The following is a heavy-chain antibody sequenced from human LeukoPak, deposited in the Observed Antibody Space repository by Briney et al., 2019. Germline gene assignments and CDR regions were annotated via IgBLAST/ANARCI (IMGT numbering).Heavy chain of an antibody. D-gene: IGHD3-22*01. J-gene: IGHJ4*02. CDR1: GFSLTTRGVG. V-gene: IGHV2-5*02. Sequence: SGPTLVNPTQTLTLTCTFSGFSLTTRGVGVDWIGQPSGKALEGLALIYWDGDKHYSPSLSNRLTITKDTSKNQVVLAVANMGPVVTATYYCARLTSRINMIAFDFWGQGTLVTVSS. CDR2: IYWDGDK. CDR3: ARLTSRINMIAFDF.